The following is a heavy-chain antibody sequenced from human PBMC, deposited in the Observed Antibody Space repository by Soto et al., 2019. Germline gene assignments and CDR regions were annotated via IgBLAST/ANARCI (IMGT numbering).Heavy chain of an antibody. J-gene: IGHJ4*02. Sequence: QLQLQESGSGLVKPSQTLSLTCAVSGGSISSGGYSWSWIRQPPGKGLEWIGYIYHSGSTYYNPSPIRRVTLSVNRSRNQFALKLSAVTAADTAVYDCARGPPFDRWGQGTLVTVSS. V-gene: IGHV4-30-2*01. D-gene: IGHD3-9*01. CDR2: IYHSGST. CDR3: ARGPPFDR. CDR1: GGSISSGGYS.